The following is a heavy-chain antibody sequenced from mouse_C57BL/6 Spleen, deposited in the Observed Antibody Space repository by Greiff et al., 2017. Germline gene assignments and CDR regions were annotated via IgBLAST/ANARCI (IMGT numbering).Heavy chain of an antibody. CDR2: IYPSDSDT. D-gene: IGHD1-1*01. V-gene: IGHV1-61*01. Sequence: QVQLQQPGAELVRPGSSVKLSCKASGYTFTSYWMEWVKQRPGQGLEWIGNIYPSDSDTNYNQKFKDKATLTVDKSSSTDYMQRSSLTSEDSAVYYGARGGSYVRCFDVWGTGTTVTVSS. CDR3: ARGGSYVRCFDV. J-gene: IGHJ1*03. CDR1: GYTFTSYW.